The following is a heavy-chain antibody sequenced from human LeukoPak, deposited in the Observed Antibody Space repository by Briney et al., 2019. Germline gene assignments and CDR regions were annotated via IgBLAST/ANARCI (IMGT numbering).Heavy chain of an antibody. CDR3: ATWAFYHNLDV. J-gene: IGHJ6*02. V-gene: IGHV3-43*02. CDR2: IKADGSGT. D-gene: IGHD2/OR15-2a*01. CDR1: GFTIGPYA. Sequence: GGSLRLSCAASGFTIGPYAMYWVRHGPGRGLEWVSVIKADGSGTFYADSVGGRFTTSRDNSKNSLYLQMNSLTSEDTALYYCATWAFYHNLDVWGQGTTVIVSS.